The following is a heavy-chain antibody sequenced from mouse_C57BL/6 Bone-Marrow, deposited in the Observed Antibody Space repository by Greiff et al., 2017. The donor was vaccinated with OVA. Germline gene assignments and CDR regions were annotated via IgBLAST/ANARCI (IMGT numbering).Heavy chain of an antibody. CDR3: ASGYDGYYAWFAY. Sequence: EVQLQQSGPELVKPGASVKISCKASGYTFTDYYMNWVKQSHGKSLEWIGDINPNNGGTSYNQKLKGKATLTVDKSSSTAYMERRSLTSEDSAVYYCASGYDGYYAWFAYWGQGTLVTVSA. D-gene: IGHD2-3*01. J-gene: IGHJ3*01. CDR1: GYTFTDYY. V-gene: IGHV1-26*01. CDR2: INPNNGGT.